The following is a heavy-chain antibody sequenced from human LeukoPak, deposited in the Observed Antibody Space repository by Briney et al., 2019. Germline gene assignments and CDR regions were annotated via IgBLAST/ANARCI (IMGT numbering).Heavy chain of an antibody. D-gene: IGHD6-13*01. J-gene: IGHJ4*02. CDR1: GFTFSRYA. CDR3: AKEPTYSSNWYGIDY. CDR2: ISGSGDST. V-gene: IGHV3-23*01. Sequence: GGSLRLSCAASGFTFSRYAMSWGRQAPGKGLEWVSAISGSGDSTFYADSVKGRFTISRDISKNTLYLQMNSLRAEDTAVYYSAKEPTYSSNWYGIDYWGQGTLVTVSS.